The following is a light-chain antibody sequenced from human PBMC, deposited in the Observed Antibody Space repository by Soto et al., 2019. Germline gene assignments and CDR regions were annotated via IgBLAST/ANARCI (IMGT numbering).Light chain of an antibody. CDR1: QGISSY. Sequence: DIQLTQSPSFLSASVGDRVTITCRASQGISSYLAWYQQKPRKAPKLLIYAASTLQSGVPSRFSGSGSGTEFTLTISSLQPEDFATYYCQQLNSYPPWTFGQGTKVEIK. CDR3: QQLNSYPPWT. CDR2: AAS. J-gene: IGKJ1*01. V-gene: IGKV1-9*01.